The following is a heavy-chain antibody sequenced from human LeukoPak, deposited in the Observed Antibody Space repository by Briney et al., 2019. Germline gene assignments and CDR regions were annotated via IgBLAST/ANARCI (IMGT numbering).Heavy chain of an antibody. D-gene: IGHD3-22*01. CDR3: ASRRWYYDSSGYYQFFDY. J-gene: IGHJ4*02. V-gene: IGHV3-11*04. CDR2: ISSSGSTI. CDR1: GFTFSDYY. Sequence: GGSLRLSCAASGFTFSDYYMSWIRQAPGKGLEWVSYISSSGSTIYYADSVKGRFTISRDNAKNSLYLQMTSLRAEDTAVYYCASRRWYYDSSGYYQFFDYWGQGTLVTVSS.